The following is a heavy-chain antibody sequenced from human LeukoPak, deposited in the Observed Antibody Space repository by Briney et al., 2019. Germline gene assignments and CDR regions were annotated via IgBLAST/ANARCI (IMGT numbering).Heavy chain of an antibody. D-gene: IGHD3-16*01. Sequence: GGSLRLSCSASGFVFSIYTMYWVRQAPGKGPEYVSTISGSGNGGSIYYADSVKGRFTISRDDSKSILYLQMNGPRSEDTAVYYCVKDFGRVRGTPDSWGQGTLVTVSS. CDR2: ISGSGNGGSI. CDR3: VKDFGRVRGTPDS. J-gene: IGHJ4*02. V-gene: IGHV3-64D*06. CDR1: GFVFSIYT.